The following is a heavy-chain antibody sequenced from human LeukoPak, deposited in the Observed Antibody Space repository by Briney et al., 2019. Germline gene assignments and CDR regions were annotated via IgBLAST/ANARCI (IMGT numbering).Heavy chain of an antibody. CDR1: GFTFEDYA. D-gene: IGHD6-19*01. CDR3: TKDIGLSIAVAGSGAFDM. V-gene: IGHV3-9*03. CDR2: ISWNSGAI. Sequence: PGGSLRLSCTASGFTFEDYAMHWVRQPPGKGLEWVSGISWNSGAIAYVDSVKGRFTISRDNAKNSLYLQMHSLRAEDMGLYYCTKDIGLSIAVAGSGAFDMWGQGTLVTVSS. J-gene: IGHJ3*02.